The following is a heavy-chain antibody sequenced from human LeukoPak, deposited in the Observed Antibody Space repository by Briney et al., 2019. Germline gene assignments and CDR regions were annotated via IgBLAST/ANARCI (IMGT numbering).Heavy chain of an antibody. V-gene: IGHV3-53*01. Sequence: GGSLRLSCAASGFTVSSNYMSWVRQAPGKGLEWVSGIYSGGSTYYADSVKGRFTISRDNSKNTLYLQMNSLRAEDLAVYYRARIRGSHDYYYYMDVWGKGTTVTVSS. CDR1: GFTVSSNY. CDR3: ARIRGSHDYYYYMDV. D-gene: IGHD1-26*01. CDR2: IYSGGST. J-gene: IGHJ6*03.